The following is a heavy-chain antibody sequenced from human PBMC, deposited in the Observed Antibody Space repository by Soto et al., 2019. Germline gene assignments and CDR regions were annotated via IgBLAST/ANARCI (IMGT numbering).Heavy chain of an antibody. CDR1: GGSISSGGYY. CDR3: ASIAVAGTLYYYYYGMDV. V-gene: IGHV4-31*03. J-gene: IGHJ6*02. Sequence: SETLSLTCTVSGGSISSGGYYWSWIRQHPGKGLEWIEYIYYSGSTYYNPSLKSRVTISVDTSKNQFSLKLSSVTAADTAVYYCASIAVAGTLYYYYYGMDVWGQGTTVTVSS. D-gene: IGHD6-19*01. CDR2: IYYSGST.